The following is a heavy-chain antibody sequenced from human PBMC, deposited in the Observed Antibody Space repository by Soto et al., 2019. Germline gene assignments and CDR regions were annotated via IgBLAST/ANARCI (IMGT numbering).Heavy chain of an antibody. D-gene: IGHD2-2*01. J-gene: IGHJ6*03. CDR3: ARRYCSSTSCYLDYYYYYMDV. CDR2: ISAYNGNT. V-gene: IGHV1-18*01. CDR1: GYTFTSYG. Sequence: ASVKVSCKASGYTFTSYGISWVRQAPGQGLEWMGWISAYNGNTNYAQKLQGRVTMTTDTSTSTAYMELRSLRSDDTAVYYCARRYCSSTSCYLDYYYYYMDVWGKATTVTVSS.